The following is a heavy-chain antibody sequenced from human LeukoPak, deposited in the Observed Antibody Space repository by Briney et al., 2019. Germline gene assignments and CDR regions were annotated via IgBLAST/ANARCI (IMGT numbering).Heavy chain of an antibody. V-gene: IGHV4-59*01. Sequence: SETLSLTCTVSGGSISSYYWSWIRQPPGKGLEWIGYIYYSGSTNYNPSLKSRVTISVDTSKNQFSLKLSSVTAVDTAVYYCARDEGYCSSTSCSAFDYWGQGTLVTVSS. CDR1: GGSISSYY. J-gene: IGHJ4*02. CDR3: ARDEGYCSSTSCSAFDY. CDR2: IYYSGST. D-gene: IGHD2-2*01.